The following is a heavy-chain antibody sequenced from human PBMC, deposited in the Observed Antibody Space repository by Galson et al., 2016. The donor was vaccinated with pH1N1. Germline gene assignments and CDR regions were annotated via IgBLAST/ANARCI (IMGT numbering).Heavy chain of an antibody. CDR1: GYTFTGNY. CDR3: TRVGRLRSDFDP. J-gene: IGHJ5*02. CDR2: INPDSGST. D-gene: IGHD3-16*01. V-gene: IGHV1-2*02. Sequence: SVKVSCKASGYTFTGNYVHWVRQAPGQGLGWMGWINPDSGSTNYAQRFQGRVTMTRDTSISTAYMELSRLTSDDTAVYYCTRVGRLRSDFDPWGQGTLVPVSS.